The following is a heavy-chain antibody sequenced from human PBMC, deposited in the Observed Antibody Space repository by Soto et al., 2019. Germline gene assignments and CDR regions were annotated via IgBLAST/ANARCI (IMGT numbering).Heavy chain of an antibody. CDR1: VGSISSYY. V-gene: IGHV4-59*01. CDR2: IYYSGST. Sequence: PSETLSLTCTVSVGSISSYYWCWIRQPPGKGLEWIGYIYYSGSTNYNPSLKSRVTISVDTSKNQFSLKLSSVTAADTAVYYCARWGVATVYFDYWGQGTLVTVSS. J-gene: IGHJ4*02. CDR3: ARWGVATVYFDY. D-gene: IGHD5-12*01.